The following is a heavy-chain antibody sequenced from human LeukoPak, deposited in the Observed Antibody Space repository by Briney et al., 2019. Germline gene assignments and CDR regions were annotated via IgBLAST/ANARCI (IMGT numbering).Heavy chain of an antibody. D-gene: IGHD2-2*01. J-gene: IGHJ3*02. Sequence: SVNVSCKASGGTFSSYAISWVRQAPGQGLEWMGGIIPIFGTANYAQKFQGRVTITTDESTSTAYMELSSLRSEDTAVYYCARGRGYCSSTSCYGAFDIWGQGTMVTVSS. CDR2: IIPIFGTA. CDR3: ARGRGYCSSTSCYGAFDI. CDR1: GGTFSSYA. V-gene: IGHV1-69*05.